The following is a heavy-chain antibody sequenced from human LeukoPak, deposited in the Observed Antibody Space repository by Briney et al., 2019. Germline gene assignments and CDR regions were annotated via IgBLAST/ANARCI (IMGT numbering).Heavy chain of an antibody. V-gene: IGHV4-61*08. J-gene: IGHJ4*02. CDR1: GGSISSGGYY. CDR2: IYYSGST. Sequence: SQTLSLTCTVSGGSISSGGYYWSWIRQHPGKGLEWIGYIYYSGSTNYNPSLKSRVTISVDTSKNQFSLKLSSVTAADTAVYYCARVRSGSCDYWGQGILVTVSS. D-gene: IGHD1-26*01. CDR3: ARVRSGSCDY.